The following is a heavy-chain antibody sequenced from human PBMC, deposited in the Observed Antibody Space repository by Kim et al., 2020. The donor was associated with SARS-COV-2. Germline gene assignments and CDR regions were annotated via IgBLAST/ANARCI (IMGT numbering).Heavy chain of an antibody. CDR3: ARALYGSGSYYEYYMDV. CDR2: ISGRGDNI. J-gene: IGHJ6*03. Sequence: GGSLRLSCTASGFTFYDHYMSWIRQAPGKGLEWIAFISGRGDNIYYTDSVKGRFTISRDNAENSLYLQMNILRAEDTAVYYCARALYGSGSYYEYYMDVWGKGATVTVSS. CDR1: GFTFYDHY. D-gene: IGHD3-10*01. V-gene: IGHV3-11*01.